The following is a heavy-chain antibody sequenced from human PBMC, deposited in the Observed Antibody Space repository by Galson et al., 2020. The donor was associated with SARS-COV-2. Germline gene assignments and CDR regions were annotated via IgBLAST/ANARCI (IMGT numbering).Heavy chain of an antibody. V-gene: IGHV3-48*03. Sequence: GESLKISCVVSGFTFSNYEMNWVRQAPGKGLEWVLYISNSGDTIYYTDSVKGRFTISRDNVKNSLFLQMNNLRVEDTAIYYCARKGLTRWGQGTLVTVSS. CDR3: ARKGLTR. CDR2: ISNSGDTI. CDR1: GFTFSNYE. J-gene: IGHJ4*02. D-gene: IGHD3-9*01.